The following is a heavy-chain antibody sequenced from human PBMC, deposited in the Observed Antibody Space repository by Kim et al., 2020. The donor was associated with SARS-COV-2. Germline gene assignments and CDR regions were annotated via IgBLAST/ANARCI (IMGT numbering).Heavy chain of an antibody. Sequence: YNPSLKSRVTISVDTSKNQFSLKLSSVTAADTAVYYCARGGTMVRGVMPYWGQGTLVTVSS. V-gene: IGHV4-34*01. J-gene: IGHJ4*02. CDR3: ARGGTMVRGVMPY. D-gene: IGHD3-10*01.